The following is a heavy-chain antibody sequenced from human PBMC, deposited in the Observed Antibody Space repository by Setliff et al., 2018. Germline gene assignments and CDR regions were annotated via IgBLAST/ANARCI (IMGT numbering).Heavy chain of an antibody. V-gene: IGHV4-38-2*01. Sequence: TLSLTCAVSGSSISSGYFWGWTRQPPGKGLEWVGSIHKSGGTTYKPSLKSRATISVATSKNQLSLKWTSVTAADTAVYFCASDMVYNWNYCDSWGQGTLVAVSS. CDR2: IHKSGGT. J-gene: IGHJ4*02. CDR1: GSSISSGYF. CDR3: ASDMVYNWNYCDS. D-gene: IGHD1-20*01.